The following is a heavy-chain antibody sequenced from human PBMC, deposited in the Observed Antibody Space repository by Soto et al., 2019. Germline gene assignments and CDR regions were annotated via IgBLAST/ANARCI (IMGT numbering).Heavy chain of an antibody. CDR1: GYTFTSHY. J-gene: IGHJ6*02. CDR3: ALRVAAAGIFGVVTAIRNYYYGMDV. Sequence: ASVKVSCKASGYTFTSHYMHWVRQAPGQGLEWMGIINPSGGSTSYAQKFQGRVTMTRDTPTSTVYMELSSLRSEDTAVYYCALRVAAAGIFGVVTAIRNYYYGMDVWGQGTTVTVSS. V-gene: IGHV1-46*01. CDR2: INPSGGST. D-gene: IGHD2-21*02.